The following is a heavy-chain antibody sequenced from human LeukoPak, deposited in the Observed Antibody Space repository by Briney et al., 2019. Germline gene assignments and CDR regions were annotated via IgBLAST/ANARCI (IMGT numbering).Heavy chain of an antibody. D-gene: IGHD3-22*01. CDR3: ARQAYYYDSSGYYYVGFDY. CDR1: GGTFSSYA. J-gene: IGHJ4*02. V-gene: IGHV1-69*04. CDR2: IIPILGIA. Sequence: SVKVSCKASGGTFSSYAISWVRQAPGQGLEWMGRIIPILGIANYAQKFQGRVTITADKSTSTAYMELSSLRSEDTAVYYCARQAYYYDSSGYYYVGFDYWGQGTLVTVSS.